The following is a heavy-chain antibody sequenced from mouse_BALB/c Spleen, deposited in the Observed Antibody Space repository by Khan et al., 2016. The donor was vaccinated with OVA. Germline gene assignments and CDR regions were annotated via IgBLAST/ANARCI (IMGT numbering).Heavy chain of an antibody. Sequence: EVQLQESGPGLVKPSQSLSLTCTVTGYSITNNYAWNWIRQFPGNKLEWMGYISYSGSTNYNPSLKSRISITRDTSKNQFFLQLNSVTTEDTATYYCARGNYYGYYFDYWGQGTTLTVSS. CDR2: ISYSGST. CDR1: GYSITNNYA. J-gene: IGHJ2*01. CDR3: ARGNYYGYYFDY. D-gene: IGHD1-1*01. V-gene: IGHV3-2*02.